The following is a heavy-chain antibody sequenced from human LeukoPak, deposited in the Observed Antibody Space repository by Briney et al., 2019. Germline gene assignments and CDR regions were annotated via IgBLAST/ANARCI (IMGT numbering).Heavy chain of an antibody. D-gene: IGHD1-14*01. Sequence: ASVKVSCKASGYTFTSYGISWVRQAPGQGLEWMGWISAYNGNTNYAQKLQGRVTMTTDTSTSTAYMELRSLRSEDTAVYYCARLTGITGGVTIPDNFDYWGQGTLVTVSS. J-gene: IGHJ4*02. CDR2: ISAYNGNT. CDR1: GYTFTSYG. CDR3: ARLTGITGGVTIPDNFDY. V-gene: IGHV1-18*01.